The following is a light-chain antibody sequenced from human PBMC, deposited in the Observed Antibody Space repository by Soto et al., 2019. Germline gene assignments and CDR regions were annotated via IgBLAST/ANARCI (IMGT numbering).Light chain of an antibody. Sequence: QSVLAQPRSVSGSPGQSVTISCTGTSSDVGGYKYVSWYQQHPGKAPKVIIFDVNKRPSGVPGRFSGSKSGNTASLTISGLQTEDDADYYCCSYTGSFYIFGNGTKVTVL. CDR2: DVN. CDR1: SSDVGGYKY. CDR3: CSYTGSFYI. V-gene: IGLV2-11*01. J-gene: IGLJ1*01.